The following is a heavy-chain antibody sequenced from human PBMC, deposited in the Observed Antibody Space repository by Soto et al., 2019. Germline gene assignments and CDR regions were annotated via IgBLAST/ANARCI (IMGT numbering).Heavy chain of an antibody. V-gene: IGHV5-51*01. J-gene: IGHJ6*02. CDR2: IYPGDSCT. CDR1: GYSFTSYW. Sequence: GESLKISCKCSGYSFTSYWIVWVRQMPGKGLEWMGIIYPGDSCTNYSPSFQGHVTISADKSISTAYLQWSSLKASDTAMYYCARHGQTPDYYYYGMDVWGQGTKVTVS. CDR3: ARHGQTPDYYYYGMDV.